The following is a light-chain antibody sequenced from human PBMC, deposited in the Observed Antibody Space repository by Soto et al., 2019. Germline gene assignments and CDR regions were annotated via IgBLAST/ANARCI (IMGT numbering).Light chain of an antibody. CDR1: QSVSSN. CDR2: DAS. J-gene: IGKJ1*01. Sequence: EIVMTQSPATLSVSPGERATLSFRASQSVSSNLAWYQQKPGQAPRLLIYDASTRATGIPARISGSGSGTEFTLTISSMQSEDFAVYYCQQYNNWRTFGQGTKVDI. V-gene: IGKV3-15*01. CDR3: QQYNNWRT.